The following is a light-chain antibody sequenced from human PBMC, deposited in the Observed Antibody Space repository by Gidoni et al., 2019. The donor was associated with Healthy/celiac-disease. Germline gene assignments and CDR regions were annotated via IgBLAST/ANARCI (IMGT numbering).Light chain of an antibody. J-gene: IGKJ2*01. CDR1: QSVLYSSNNKNY. V-gene: IGKV4-1*01. CDR3: QQYYSTPYT. Sequence: DIVMPQSPDSLAVSLGERATINCKSSQSVLYSSNNKNYLAWYQQKPGQPPKLLIYWASTRESGVPDRFSGSGYGTDFTLTISSLQAEDVAVYYCQQYYSTPYTFGQGTKLEIK. CDR2: WAS.